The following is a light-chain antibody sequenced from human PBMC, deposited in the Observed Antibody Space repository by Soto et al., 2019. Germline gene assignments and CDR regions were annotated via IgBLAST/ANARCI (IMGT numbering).Light chain of an antibody. V-gene: IGKV3-11*01. CDR1: QSVNTY. CDR3: QQRNIWPPIT. J-gene: IGKJ5*01. CDR2: DAS. Sequence: ESVLTQSPATLSLSPGERATLSCRASQSVNTYLAWYQQKPGQPPRLLIYDASNRATGIPARFSGSGSETDFTLTISSLEPEDFAVYYCQQRNIWPPITFGQGTRLEI.